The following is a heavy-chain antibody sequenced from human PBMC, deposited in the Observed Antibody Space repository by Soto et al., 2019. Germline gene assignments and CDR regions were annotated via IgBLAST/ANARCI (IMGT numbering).Heavy chain of an antibody. D-gene: IGHD5-12*01. CDR3: ARVIVATIGDYYYYYMDV. CDR1: GFTLSSYW. V-gene: IGHV3-7*01. J-gene: IGHJ6*03. Sequence: GSLRLSCAASGFTLSSYWMSWVRQAPGKGLEWVANIKQDGSEKYYVDSVKGRFTISRDNAKNSLYLQMNSLRAEDTAVYYCARVIVATIGDYYYYYMDVWGKGT. CDR2: IKQDGSEK.